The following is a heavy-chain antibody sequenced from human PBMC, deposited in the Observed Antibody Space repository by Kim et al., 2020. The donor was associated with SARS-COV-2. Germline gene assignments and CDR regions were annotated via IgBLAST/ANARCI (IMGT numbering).Heavy chain of an antibody. CDR1: GFTFSSYA. CDR2: ISYDGSNK. D-gene: IGHD3-22*01. Sequence: GGSLRLSCAASGFTFSSYAMHWVRQAPGKGLEWVAVISYDGSNKYYADSVKGRFTISRDNSKNTLYLQMNSLRAEDTAVYYCARDSGDYYDSRGPFDYWGQGTLVTVSS. J-gene: IGHJ4*02. CDR3: ARDSGDYYDSRGPFDY. V-gene: IGHV3-30-3*01.